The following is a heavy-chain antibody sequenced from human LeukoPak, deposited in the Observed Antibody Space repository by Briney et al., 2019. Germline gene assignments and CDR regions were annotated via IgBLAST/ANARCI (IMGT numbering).Heavy chain of an antibody. CDR2: IYYSGST. CDR1: GGSISSHYY. CDR3: ARQYGSGSAYTLVVDL. D-gene: IGHD3-10*01. J-gene: IGHJ4*02. V-gene: IGHV4-39*01. Sequence: PSETLSLTCTVSGGSISSHYYWIWIRQPPGKGLEWIGSIYYSGSTYYNPSLKSRVTISVDTSKNQFSLKLSSLTAAETAVYYCARQYGSGSAYTLVVDLWGQGTLVTVSS.